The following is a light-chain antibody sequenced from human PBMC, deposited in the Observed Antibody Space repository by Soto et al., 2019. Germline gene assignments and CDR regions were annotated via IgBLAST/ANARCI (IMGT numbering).Light chain of an antibody. CDR2: DAS. CDR1: QSVSSY. Sequence: EIVLTRSPATLSLSPGERATLSCRASQSVSSYLAWYQQKPGQAPRLLIYDASNRATGIPARFSGSGSGTDFTLTISSLEPEDFAVYYCQQRETFGQGTKVDIK. V-gene: IGKV3-11*01. CDR3: QQRET. J-gene: IGKJ1*01.